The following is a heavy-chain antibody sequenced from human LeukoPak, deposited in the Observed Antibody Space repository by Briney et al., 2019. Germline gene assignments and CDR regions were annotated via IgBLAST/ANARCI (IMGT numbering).Heavy chain of an antibody. CDR2: INPSGGST. J-gene: IGHJ6*03. CDR3: ARDSPWGEKNYYYYYYMDV. CDR1: GYTFTSNY. V-gene: IGHV1-46*01. D-gene: IGHD7-27*01. Sequence: GASVKVSCKAFGYTFTSNYMHWVRQAPGQGLEWMGIINPSGGSTSYAQKFQGRVTMARDMSTSTVYMELSSLRSEDTAVYYCARDSPWGEKNYYYYYYMDVWGKGTTVTVSS.